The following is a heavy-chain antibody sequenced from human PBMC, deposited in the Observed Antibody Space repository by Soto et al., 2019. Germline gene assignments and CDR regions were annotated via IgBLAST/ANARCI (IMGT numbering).Heavy chain of an antibody. D-gene: IGHD6-19*01. CDR1: GGTFSSYA. CDR3: APHSYSSGWYAYYFDY. CDR2: IIPIFGTA. Sequence: VASVKVSCKASGGTFSSYAISWVRQAPGQGLEWMGGIIPIFGTANYAQKFQGRVTITADESTSTAYMELSSLRSEDTAVYYCAPHSYSSGWYAYYFDYWGQGTLVTVSS. J-gene: IGHJ4*02. V-gene: IGHV1-69*13.